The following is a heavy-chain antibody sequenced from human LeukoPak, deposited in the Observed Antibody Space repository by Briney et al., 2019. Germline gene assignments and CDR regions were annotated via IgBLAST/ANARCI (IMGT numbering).Heavy chain of an antibody. CDR3: ARAMNIKVGATSFDY. CDR1: GFTFSSYW. CDR2: INSDGSST. Sequence: PGGSLRFSCAASGFTFSSYWMHWVRQAPGKGLVWVSRINSDGSSTSYADSVKGRFTISRDDAKNTLYLQMNSLRAEDTAVYYCARAMNIKVGATSFDYWGQGTLVTVSS. V-gene: IGHV3-74*01. J-gene: IGHJ4*02. D-gene: IGHD1-26*01.